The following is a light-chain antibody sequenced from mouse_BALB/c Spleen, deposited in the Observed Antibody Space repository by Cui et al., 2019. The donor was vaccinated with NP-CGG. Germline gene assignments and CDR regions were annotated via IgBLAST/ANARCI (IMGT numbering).Light chain of an antibody. CDR2: GTN. J-gene: IGLJ1*01. CDR1: TGAVTTSNY. V-gene: IGLV1*01. CDR3: ALWYSNHWV. Sequence: QAVVTQESELTTSPGETVTLTCRSSTGAVTTSNYANLVQKKPDHLFTGLIGGTNNRVPGVPARFSGSLIGNKAALTITGAQTEDEAIYFCALWYSNHWVFGGGTKLTVL.